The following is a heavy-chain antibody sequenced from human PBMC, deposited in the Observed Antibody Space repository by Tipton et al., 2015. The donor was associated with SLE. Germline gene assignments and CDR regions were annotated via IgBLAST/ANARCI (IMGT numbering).Heavy chain of an antibody. J-gene: IGHJ3*02. Sequence: SLRLSCVASGFSFNNYWMYWVRQAPGKGPEWVANIKEDGIETQYVDSVRGRFTISRDNSQNTLYLQMSSLRTEDTAVYYCARVAGWIEDAFDIWGQGTMVTVSS. CDR2: IKEDGIET. CDR1: GFSFNNYW. V-gene: IGHV3-7*01. D-gene: IGHD2-2*03. CDR3: ARVAGWIEDAFDI.